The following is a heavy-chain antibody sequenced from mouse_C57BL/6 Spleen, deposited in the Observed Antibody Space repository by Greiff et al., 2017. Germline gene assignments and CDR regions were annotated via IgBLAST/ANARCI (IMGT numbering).Heavy chain of an antibody. J-gene: IGHJ3*01. CDR3: ARTQSGAY. V-gene: IGHV5-17*01. D-gene: IGHD4-1*01. CDR2: ISSGSSTI. Sequence: DVMLVESGGGLVKPGGSLKLSCAASGFTFSDYGMHWVRQAPEKGLEWVAYISSGSSTIYYADTVKGRFTISRDNAKHTLFLQMTSLRSEDTAMYYCARTQSGAYWGQGTLVTVSA. CDR1: GFTFSDYG.